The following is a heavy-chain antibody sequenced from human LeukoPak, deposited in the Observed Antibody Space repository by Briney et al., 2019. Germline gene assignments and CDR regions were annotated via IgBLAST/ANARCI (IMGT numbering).Heavy chain of an antibody. J-gene: IGHJ4*02. CDR2: ISSSGSTI. V-gene: IGHV3-48*03. CDR3: ARSSGWYG. CDR1: GFTFSSYE. Sequence: PGGSLRLSCAASGFTFSSYEMNWVRQAAGKGLEWISYISSSGSTIYYADSVKGRFTISRDTANNSLYLQMNSLSAEDTAVYYCARSSGWYGWGQGTLVTVSS. D-gene: IGHD6-19*01.